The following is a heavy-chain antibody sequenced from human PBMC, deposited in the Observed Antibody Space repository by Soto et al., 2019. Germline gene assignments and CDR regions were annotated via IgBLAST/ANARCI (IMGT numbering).Heavy chain of an antibody. CDR1: GFTVSSNY. Sequence: GGSLRLSCAASGFTVSSNYMSWVRQAPGKGLEWVSVIYSGGSTYYADSVKGRFTISRDNSKNTLYLQMNSLRAEDTAVYYCARAGGYYDSSGYFTFDYWGQGTLVTVSS. D-gene: IGHD3-22*01. CDR2: IYSGGST. J-gene: IGHJ4*02. V-gene: IGHV3-53*01. CDR3: ARAGGYYDSSGYFTFDY.